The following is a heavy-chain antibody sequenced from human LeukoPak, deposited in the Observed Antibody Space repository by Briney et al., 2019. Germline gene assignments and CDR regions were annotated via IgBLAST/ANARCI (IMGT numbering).Heavy chain of an antibody. Sequence: GGSPRLSCAASGFNFGSASMSWVRQAPGTGLQWGSSITSAGSIFYADSVKGRFTISRDNSKNMLYLQMNSLRAEDTALYYCAKSVTTFDYWGQGTLVTVSS. J-gene: IGHJ4*02. CDR2: ITSAGSI. V-gene: IGHV3-23*01. D-gene: IGHD1-26*01. CDR3: AKSVTTFDY. CDR1: GFNFGSAS.